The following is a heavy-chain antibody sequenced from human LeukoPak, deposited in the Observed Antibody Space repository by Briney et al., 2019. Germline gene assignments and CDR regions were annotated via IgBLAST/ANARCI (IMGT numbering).Heavy chain of an antibody. V-gene: IGHV3-21*01. Sequence: PGGSLRLSCAASGFTFSSYSMNWVRQAPGKGLEWVSSISSSSSYIYYADSVKGRFTISRDNAKNSLYLQINSLRAEDTAVYYCARDGVATGNYWGQGTLVTVSS. CDR3: ARDGVATGNY. J-gene: IGHJ4*02. CDR1: GFTFSSYS. D-gene: IGHD3-16*01. CDR2: ISSSSSYI.